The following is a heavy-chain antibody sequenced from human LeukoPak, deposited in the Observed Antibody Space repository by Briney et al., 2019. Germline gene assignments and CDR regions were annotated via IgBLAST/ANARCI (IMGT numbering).Heavy chain of an antibody. CDR2: IYSSGRSI. CDR1: GFTFSDYC. D-gene: IGHD2-21*01. Sequence: PGGSLRLSCAASGFTFSDYCMNWVRQAPGKGLEWVARIYSSGRSIYYADSVKGRFTISRDNAKNTLYLQMNALRAEDTAVYSCATSPVISRDWGEGTPVTVSS. J-gene: IGHJ4*02. CDR3: ATSPVISRD. V-gene: IGHV3-74*01.